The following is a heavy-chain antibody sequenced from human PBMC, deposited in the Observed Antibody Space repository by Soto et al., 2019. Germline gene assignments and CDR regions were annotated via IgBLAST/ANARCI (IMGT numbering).Heavy chain of an antibody. CDR3: ARVSSSSLLSLYYYYGMDV. D-gene: IGHD6-6*01. CDR1: GFTFSSYG. Sequence: PGGSLRLSCAASGFTFSSYGMHWVRQAPGKGLEWVAVIWYDGSNKYYADSVKGRFTISRDNSKNTLYLQMNSLRAEDTAVYYCARVSSSSLLSLYYYYGMDVWGQGTTVTVSS. CDR2: IWYDGSNK. J-gene: IGHJ6*02. V-gene: IGHV3-33*01.